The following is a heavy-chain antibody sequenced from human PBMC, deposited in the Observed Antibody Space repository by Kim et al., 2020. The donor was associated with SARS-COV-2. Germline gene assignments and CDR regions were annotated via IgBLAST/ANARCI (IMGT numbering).Heavy chain of an antibody. CDR3: ARDRAGNYYYGMDV. Sequence: PDSVEGRFTNSRENSKNTLYLQMNSLRAEDTAVYYCARDRAGNYYYGMDVWGQGTTVTVSS. D-gene: IGHD6-13*01. V-gene: IGHV3-30*01. J-gene: IGHJ6*02.